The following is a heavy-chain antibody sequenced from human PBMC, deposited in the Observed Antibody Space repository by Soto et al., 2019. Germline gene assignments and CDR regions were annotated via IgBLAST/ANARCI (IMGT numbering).Heavy chain of an antibody. V-gene: IGHV1-18*01. J-gene: IGHJ6*02. CDR2: ISPYTGNT. Sequence: QVQLVQSGDEVKKPGASVKVSCKASGYIFVNYGIAWVRQAPGQGLAWMGWISPYTGNTHSATKVQGRLTMTTDTPTSTADMDLGSLTSDDTAVYYCGMVDNYVTPTPQDVWGQGTRFTVSS. CDR1: GYIFVNYG. CDR3: GMVDNYVTPTPQDV. D-gene: IGHD3-16*01.